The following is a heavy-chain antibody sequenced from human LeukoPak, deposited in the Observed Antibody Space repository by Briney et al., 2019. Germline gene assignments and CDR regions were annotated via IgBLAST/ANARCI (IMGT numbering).Heavy chain of an antibody. D-gene: IGHD6-13*01. V-gene: IGHV3-66*01. Sequence: GGSLRLSCAASGFTFSSYGMHWVRQAPGKGLEWVSVIYSGGSTYYADSVKGRFTISRDNSKNTLYLQMNSLRAEDTAVYYCARGWQQLVLWGQGTLVTVSS. J-gene: IGHJ4*02. CDR1: GFTFSSYG. CDR3: ARGWQQLVL. CDR2: IYSGGST.